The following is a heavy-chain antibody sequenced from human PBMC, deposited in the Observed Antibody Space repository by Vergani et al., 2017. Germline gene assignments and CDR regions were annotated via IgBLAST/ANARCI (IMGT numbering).Heavy chain of an antibody. D-gene: IGHD2-8*01. CDR1: GFTFDDYA. J-gene: IGHJ4*02. CDR2: ISLNSGSI. V-gene: IGHV3-9*01. CDR3: AKATLGYCTNGVCYTQYYFDY. Sequence: EVQLVESGGGLVQPGRSLRLSCAASGFTFDDYAMHWVRQAPGKGLEWVSGISLNSGSIGYADSVKGRFTISRDNAKNSLYLQMNSLRAEDTALYYCAKATLGYCTNGVCYTQYYFDYWGQGTLVTVSA.